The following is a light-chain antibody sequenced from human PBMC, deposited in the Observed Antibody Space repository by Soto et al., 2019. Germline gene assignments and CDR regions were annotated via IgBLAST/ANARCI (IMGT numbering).Light chain of an antibody. V-gene: IGLV4-69*01. CDR2: LNSDGSH. J-gene: IGLJ2*01. CDR1: SGHSIYA. CDR3: QTWGTGIQV. Sequence: QPVLTQSPSASASLGASVKLTCTLSSGHSIYAIAWHQQQPEKGPRYLMKLNSDGSHSKGDGIPDRFSGSSSGAERYLTISSLQSEDEADYYCQTWGTGIQVFGGGTQLTVL.